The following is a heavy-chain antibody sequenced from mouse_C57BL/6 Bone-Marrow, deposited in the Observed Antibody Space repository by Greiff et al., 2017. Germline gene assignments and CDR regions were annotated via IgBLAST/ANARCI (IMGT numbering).Heavy chain of an antibody. Sequence: EVKLVESGAELVRPGASVKLSCTASGFNIKDDYIHWVKQRPEQGLEWSGWIDPEIGDTEYASKFQGKATITSDTSSNTAYLQLSSLTSEDTAVYYCSSFDGNYFDFWGQGTPRTVAS. CDR1: GFNIKDDY. D-gene: IGHD2-3*01. CDR2: IDPEIGDT. V-gene: IGHV14-4*01. J-gene: IGHJ2*01. CDR3: SSFDGNYFDF.